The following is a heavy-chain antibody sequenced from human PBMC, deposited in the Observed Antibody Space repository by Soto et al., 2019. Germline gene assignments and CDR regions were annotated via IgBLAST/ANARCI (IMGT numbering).Heavy chain of an antibody. CDR2: IYDSGST. Sequence: TSETLSLTCTVSGVSISSGGYYWSWIRQPPGKGLEWIGSIYDSGSTYYNPSLKSRVTISVDTSKNQFSLKLSSVTAADTAIYYCARHSEQWRTNDAFDVWGQGTMVTVSS. J-gene: IGHJ3*01. V-gene: IGHV4-39*01. CDR3: ARHSEQWRTNDAFDV. D-gene: IGHD6-19*01. CDR1: GVSISSGGYY.